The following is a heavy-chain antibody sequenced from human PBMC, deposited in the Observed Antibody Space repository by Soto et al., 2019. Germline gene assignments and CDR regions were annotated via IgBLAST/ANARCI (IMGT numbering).Heavy chain of an antibody. CDR1: GYTFTSYA. Sequence: GASVKVSCKASGYTFTSYAISWVRQAPGQGLEWMGWISAYNGNTNYAQKLQGRVTMTTDTSTSTAYMELRSLRSDDTAVYYCARVVRYRYSSSSSRDAFDIWGQGTMVTVSS. J-gene: IGHJ3*02. CDR2: ISAYNGNT. CDR3: ARVVRYRYSSSSSRDAFDI. D-gene: IGHD6-6*01. V-gene: IGHV1-18*01.